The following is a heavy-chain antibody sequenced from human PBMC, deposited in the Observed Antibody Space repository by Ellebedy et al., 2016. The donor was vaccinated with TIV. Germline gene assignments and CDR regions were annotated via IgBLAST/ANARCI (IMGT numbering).Heavy chain of an antibody. J-gene: IGHJ4*02. V-gene: IGHV4-59*01. CDR1: GGSINSYY. Sequence: GSLRLSCTISGGSINSYYWSWIRQPPGKGLEWIGYLYYSGTSNYNPSLKSPVTISVDKSKNQFSLTLNSVTSADTAVYYCATTYRGGYWYPEIWGQGTLVTVSS. CDR3: ATTYRGGYWYPEI. D-gene: IGHD3-22*01. CDR2: LYYSGTS.